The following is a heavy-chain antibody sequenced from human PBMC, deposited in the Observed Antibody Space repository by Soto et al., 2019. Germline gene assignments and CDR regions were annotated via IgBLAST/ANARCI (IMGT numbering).Heavy chain of an antibody. CDR3: ARRGSSSSEYYFDY. V-gene: IGHV4-59*01. D-gene: IGHD6-6*01. J-gene: IGHJ4*02. CDR1: GGSMSSYY. Sequence: SETLSLTCTVSGGSMSSYYWIWIRQPPGKGLEWIGYIYYSGSTNYNPSLNSRVTISVDTSKNQFSLKLSSVTAADTAVYYCARRGSSSSEYYFDYWGQGTLVTVSS. CDR2: IYYSGST.